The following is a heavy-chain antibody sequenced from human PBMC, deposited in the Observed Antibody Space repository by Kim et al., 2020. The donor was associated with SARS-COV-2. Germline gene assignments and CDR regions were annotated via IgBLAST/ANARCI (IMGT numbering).Heavy chain of an antibody. Sequence: ASVKVSCKASGYTFTGYYMHWVRQAPGQGLEWMGWINPNSGGTNYAQKFQGRVTMTRDTSISTAYMELSRLRSDDTAVYYCARVRGDSSTSCYSCNWFDPWGQGTLVTVSS. V-gene: IGHV1-2*02. CDR1: GYTFTGYY. CDR3: ARVRGDSSTSCYSCNWFDP. CDR2: INPNSGGT. D-gene: IGHD2-2*02. J-gene: IGHJ5*02.